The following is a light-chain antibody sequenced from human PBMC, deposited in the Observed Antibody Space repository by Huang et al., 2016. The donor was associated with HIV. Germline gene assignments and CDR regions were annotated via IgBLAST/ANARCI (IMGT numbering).Light chain of an antibody. CDR3: MEALQAPYT. CDR2: LGF. CDR1: QSLLQKNGYNY. V-gene: IGKV2-28*01. Sequence: DIVMTQSPLSLAVTPGEPASISCRSSQSLLQKNGYNYVDWYLQKPGQFPHLLIHLGFSRASGVPDRFSGGGSGTDFSLNLTRVEAEDAGIYYCMEALQAPYTFGQGTKLEIK. J-gene: IGKJ2*01.